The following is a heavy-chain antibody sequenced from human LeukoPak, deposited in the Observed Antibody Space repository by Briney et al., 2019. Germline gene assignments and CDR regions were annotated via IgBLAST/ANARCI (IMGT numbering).Heavy chain of an antibody. J-gene: IGHJ5*02. CDR3: ARETCSSTSCSNGFDP. V-gene: IGHV1-2*02. CDR2: INPNSGGT. Sequence: ASVKVSCKASGYTFTGYYMHWVRQAPGQGLEWMGWINPNSGGTNYAQKFQGRVTMTRDTSISTAYMELSRLRSDDTAVYYCARETCSSTSCSNGFDPWGREPWSPSPQ. D-gene: IGHD2-2*01. CDR1: GYTFTGYY.